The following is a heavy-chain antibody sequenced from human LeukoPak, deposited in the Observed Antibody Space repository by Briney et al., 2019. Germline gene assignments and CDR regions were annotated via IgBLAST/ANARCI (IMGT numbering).Heavy chain of an antibody. CDR3: ARIYYSSSYDYWYFDL. D-gene: IGHD6-13*01. CDR1: GGSFSGDY. J-gene: IGHJ2*01. Sequence: SQTLSLTCAVYGGSFSGDYWSWIRQPPGKGLEWIGEINHSGSTNYNPSLKSRITISVDASKTKFSLKLSSVTTAYTAVYYSARIYYSSSYDYWYFDLWGRGTLVTVSS. V-gene: IGHV4-34*01. CDR2: INHSGST.